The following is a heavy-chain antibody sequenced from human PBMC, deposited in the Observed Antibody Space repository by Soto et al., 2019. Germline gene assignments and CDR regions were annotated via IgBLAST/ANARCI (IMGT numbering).Heavy chain of an antibody. J-gene: IGHJ6*03. Sequence: GGSLRLSCAASGFTFSDYYMSWIRQAPGKGLEWVSYISSSGSTIYYADSVKGRFTISRDNAKNSLYLQMNSLRAEDTAVYYCARETTVTPKVHYYMDVWGKGTTVTVSS. CDR2: ISSSGSTI. D-gene: IGHD4-17*01. CDR1: GFTFSDYY. V-gene: IGHV3-11*01. CDR3: ARETTVTPKVHYYMDV.